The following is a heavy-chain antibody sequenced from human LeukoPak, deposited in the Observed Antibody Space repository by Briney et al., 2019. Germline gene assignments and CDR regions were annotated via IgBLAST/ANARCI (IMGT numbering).Heavy chain of an antibody. CDR1: GGSVSSGSYY. Sequence: SETLSLTCTVSGGSVSSGSYYWSWIRQPPGKGLEWIGYIYYSGSTNYSPSLKSRVTISVDTSKNQFSLKLSSVTAADTAVYYCARAVVPAASYFDYWGQGTLVTVSS. D-gene: IGHD2-2*01. CDR3: ARAVVPAASYFDY. V-gene: IGHV4-61*01. CDR2: IYYSGST. J-gene: IGHJ4*02.